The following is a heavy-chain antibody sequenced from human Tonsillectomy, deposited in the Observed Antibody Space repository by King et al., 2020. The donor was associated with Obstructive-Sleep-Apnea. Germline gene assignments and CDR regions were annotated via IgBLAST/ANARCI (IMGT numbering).Heavy chain of an antibody. J-gene: IGHJ5*02. Sequence: VQLQESGPGLVKPSETLSLTCTVSGGSISSYYWSWIRQPPGKGLEWIGYIYYSGSTNYNPSLKSRVTISVDTSKNQFSLKLSSVTAADTAVYYCARHVGPRDWFDPWGQGTLVTVSS. CDR2: IYYSGST. CDR3: ARHVGPRDWFDP. D-gene: IGHD2-15*01. V-gene: IGHV4-59*08. CDR1: GGSISSYY.